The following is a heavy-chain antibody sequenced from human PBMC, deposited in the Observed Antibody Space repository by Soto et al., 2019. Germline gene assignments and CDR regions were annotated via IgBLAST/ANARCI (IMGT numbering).Heavy chain of an antibody. D-gene: IGHD6-13*01. J-gene: IGHJ4*02. CDR1: GFSFSDHA. V-gene: IGHV3-23*01. CDR3: AKRSPYSSGWYSPIFDY. CDR2: ISESGGST. Sequence: GGSLRLSCAASGFSFSDHAMSWVRQAPGKGLEWVSVISESGGSTHYADSVRGRFTVSRDNSKNSLSLRMNSLRDEDTAVYFCAKRSPYSSGWYSPIFDYWGQGALVTVSS.